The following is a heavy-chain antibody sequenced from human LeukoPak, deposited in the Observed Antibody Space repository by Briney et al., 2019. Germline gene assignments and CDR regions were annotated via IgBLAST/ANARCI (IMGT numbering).Heavy chain of an antibody. D-gene: IGHD1-26*01. V-gene: IGHV4-34*01. CDR1: GGSFSGYY. CDR3: ARGRRAKKNWFDP. CDR2: INHSGST. J-gene: IGHJ5*02. Sequence: SETLSLTCAVYGGSFSGYYWSWICQPPGKGLEWIGEINHSGSTNYNPSLKSRVTISVDTSKNQFSLKLSSVTAADTAVYYCARGRRAKKNWFDPWGQGTLVTVSS.